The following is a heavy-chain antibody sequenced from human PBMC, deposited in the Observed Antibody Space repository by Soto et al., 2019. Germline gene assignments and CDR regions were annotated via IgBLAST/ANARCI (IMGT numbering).Heavy chain of an antibody. Sequence: PWEPLSVSCKGSGDSISSCWSYWVRQMPGKGLEWMGIIYPGDSDTRYSPSFQGQVTISADKSISTAYLQWSSLKASDTAMYYCARRTYDAYYYGMDVWGQGTTVTVSS. CDR1: GDSISSCW. J-gene: IGHJ6*02. D-gene: IGHD5-12*01. CDR3: ARRTYDAYYYGMDV. V-gene: IGHV5-51*01. CDR2: IYPGDSDT.